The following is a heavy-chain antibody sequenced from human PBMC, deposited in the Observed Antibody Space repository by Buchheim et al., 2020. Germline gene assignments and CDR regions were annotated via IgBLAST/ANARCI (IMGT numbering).Heavy chain of an antibody. Sequence: QVQLVQSGAEVKKPGASVKVSCKASGYTFTGYYMHWVRQAPGQGLEWMGWISAYNGNTNYAQKFQGRVTMTTDISTSTAYMEVRSLRSDDTAVYYCARETNYDFWSGYSEYHYGMDVWGQGTT. V-gene: IGHV1-18*04. CDR3: ARETNYDFWSGYSEYHYGMDV. D-gene: IGHD3-3*01. CDR1: GYTFTGYY. J-gene: IGHJ6*02. CDR2: ISAYNGNT.